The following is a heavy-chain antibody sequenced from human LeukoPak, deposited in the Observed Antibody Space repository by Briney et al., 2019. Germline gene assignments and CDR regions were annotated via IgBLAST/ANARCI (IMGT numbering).Heavy chain of an antibody. CDR2: INPSGGST. Sequence: GASVKVSCKASGYTFTSYYMHWVRQAPGQGLEWMGIINPSGGSTSYAQKFQGRVTMTRDTSTSTVYMELSSLRSEDTAVYYCARGTMIVVIPSTLGYWGQGTLVTVSS. V-gene: IGHV1-46*01. D-gene: IGHD3-22*01. J-gene: IGHJ4*02. CDR3: ARGTMIVVIPSTLGY. CDR1: GYTFTSYY.